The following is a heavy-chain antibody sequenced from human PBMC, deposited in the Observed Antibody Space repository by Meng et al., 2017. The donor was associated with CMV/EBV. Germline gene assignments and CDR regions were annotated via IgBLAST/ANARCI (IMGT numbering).Heavy chain of an antibody. CDR2: IYYSGST. CDR1: GGSISSRSYY. V-gene: IGHV4-39*06. D-gene: IGHD3-22*01. CDR3: ARGVVTMIVVYDP. J-gene: IGHJ5*02. Sequence: RLQLQESGPGLVEPSGTLSLTRPVSGGSISSRSYYWGWIRQPPGKGLEWIGSIYYSGSTYYNPSLKSRVTISVDTSKNQFSLKLSSVTAADTAVYYCARGVVTMIVVYDPWGQGTLVTVSS.